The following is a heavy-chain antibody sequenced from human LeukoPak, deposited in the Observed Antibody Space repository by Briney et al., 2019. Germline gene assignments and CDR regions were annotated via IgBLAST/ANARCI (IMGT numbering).Heavy chain of an antibody. J-gene: IGHJ4*02. CDR3: AREKGRGVISPYYDC. V-gene: IGHV3-53*01. CDR2: IYSDGST. Sequence: GGSLRLSCAASGLTVRNNYMSWVCQSPGKGLEWVSVIYSDGSTYYEDSVKGRFTISRDTSKNTLSLQMSSLRVEDTAVYFCAREKGRGVISPYYDCWGQGTLVTVSS. D-gene: IGHD3-10*01. CDR1: GLTVRNNY.